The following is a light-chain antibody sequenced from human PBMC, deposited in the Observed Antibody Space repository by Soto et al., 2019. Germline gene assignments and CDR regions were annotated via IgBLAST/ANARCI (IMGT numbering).Light chain of an antibody. V-gene: IGKV1-39*01. CDR2: AAS. Sequence: DIQMTQSPSSLSASVGDRVTITCRASQSISSYLNWYQQKPGKAPKLLIYAASSLQSGVPSRFSGSGSGTDFTLTISSLQPEDFATYYCQQSYSTWGFGGGTKVEIK. CDR1: QSISSY. CDR3: QQSYSTWG. J-gene: IGKJ4*01.